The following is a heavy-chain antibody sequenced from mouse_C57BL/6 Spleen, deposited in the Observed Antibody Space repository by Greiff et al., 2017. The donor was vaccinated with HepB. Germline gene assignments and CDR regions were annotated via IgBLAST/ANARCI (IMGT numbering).Heavy chain of an antibody. J-gene: IGHJ4*01. Sequence: EVQLVESGPELVKPGASVKISCKASGYSFTDYNMNWVKQSNGKSLEWIGVINPNYGTTSYNQKFKGKATLTVDQSSSTAYMQLNSLTSEDSAVYYCAREGTTVVADYAMDYWGQGTSVTVSS. CDR2: INPNYGTT. D-gene: IGHD1-1*01. V-gene: IGHV1-39*01. CDR3: AREGTTVVADYAMDY. CDR1: GYSFTDYN.